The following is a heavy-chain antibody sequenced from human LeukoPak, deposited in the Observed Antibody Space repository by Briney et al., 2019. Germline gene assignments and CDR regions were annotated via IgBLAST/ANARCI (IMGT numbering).Heavy chain of an antibody. V-gene: IGHV1-2*02. CDR1: GYTFTGYY. CDR2: INPNSGGT. J-gene: IGHJ4*02. D-gene: IGHD1-26*01. CDR3: ARDSGDYLIDY. Sequence: ASVKVSCKASGYTFTGYYMYWVRQAPGQGLEWVGWINPNSGGTHYAQRFQGRVTMTRDTSISTAYMELSRLRSDDTAVYYCARDSGDYLIDYWGQGTLVTVSS.